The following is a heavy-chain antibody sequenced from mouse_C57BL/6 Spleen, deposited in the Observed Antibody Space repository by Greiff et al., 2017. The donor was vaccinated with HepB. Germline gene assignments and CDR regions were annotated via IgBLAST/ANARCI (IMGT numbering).Heavy chain of an antibody. J-gene: IGHJ3*01. CDR3: ARVGGSSPWFAY. V-gene: IGHV1-64*01. Sequence: QVQLQQSGAELVKPGASVKLSCKASGYTFTSYWMHWVKQRPGQGLEWIGMIHPNSGSTNYNEKFKSKATLTVDKSSSTAYMQLSSLTSEDSAVYYCARVGGSSPWFAYWGQGTLVTVSA. CDR2: IHPNSGST. D-gene: IGHD1-1*01. CDR1: GYTFTSYW.